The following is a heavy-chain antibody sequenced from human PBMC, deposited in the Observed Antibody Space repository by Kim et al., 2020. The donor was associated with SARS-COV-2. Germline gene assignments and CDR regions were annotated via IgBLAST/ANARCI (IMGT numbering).Heavy chain of an antibody. D-gene: IGHD6-13*01. CDR1: GFTFSSYA. CDR2: ISYDGSNK. CDR3: ASGGSSWYASQKY. Sequence: GGSLRLSCAASGFTFSSYAMHWVRQAPGKGLEWVAVISYDGSNKYYADSVKGRFTISRDNSKNTLYLQMNSLRAEDTAVYYCASGGSSWYASQKYWGQGTLVTVSS. J-gene: IGHJ4*02. V-gene: IGHV3-30*04.